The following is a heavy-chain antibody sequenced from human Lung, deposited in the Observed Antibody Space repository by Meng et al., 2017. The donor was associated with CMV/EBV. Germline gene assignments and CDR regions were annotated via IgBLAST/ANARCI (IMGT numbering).Heavy chain of an antibody. CDR3: LRRSGGSV. CDR1: GHSITNHNW. V-gene: IGHV4-4*02. D-gene: IGHD3-10*01. CDR2: IPHRGSS. Sequence: QVPWRGSGPELGNPSETLPLPCAVSGHSITNHNWWAWVRQPPGKGLEWIGEIPHRGSSAYNPSLKSRVSMSIDKSKNQFSLKLTSVTAADTAVYHCLRRSGGSVWGQGTLVTVSS. J-gene: IGHJ1*01.